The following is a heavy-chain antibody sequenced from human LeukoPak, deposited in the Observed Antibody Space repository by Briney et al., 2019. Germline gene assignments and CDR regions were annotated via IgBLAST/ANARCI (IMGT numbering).Heavy chain of an antibody. CDR3: ASCSDYYDSSGTGGFDP. D-gene: IGHD3-22*01. V-gene: IGHV3-21*01. CDR2: ISSSSSYI. CDR1: GFTFSSYS. Sequence: GSLRLSCAASGFTFSSYSMNWVRQAPGKGLEWVSSISSSSSYIYYADSVKGRFTISRDNAKNSLYLQMNSLRAEDTAVYYCASCSDYYDSSGTGGFDPWGQGTLVTVSS. J-gene: IGHJ5*02.